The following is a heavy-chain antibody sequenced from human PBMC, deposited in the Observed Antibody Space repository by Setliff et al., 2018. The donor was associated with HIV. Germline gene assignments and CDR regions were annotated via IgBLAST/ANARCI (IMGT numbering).Heavy chain of an antibody. CDR1: GGSLSGYH. CDR3: ARQGQWLVSNWFDP. CDR2: INHSGST. V-gene: IGHV4-34*01. Sequence: KPSETLSLTCAVYGGSLSGYHWSWIRQSPEKGLEWIGEINHSGSTNYNPSPKSRVTMSVDTSKNQFSLKLSSMTAADTAVYYCARQGQWLVSNWFDPWGQGTLVTVSS. J-gene: IGHJ5*02. D-gene: IGHD6-19*01.